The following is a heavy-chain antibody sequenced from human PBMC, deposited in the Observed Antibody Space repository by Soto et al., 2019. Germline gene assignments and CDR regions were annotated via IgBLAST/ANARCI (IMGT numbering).Heavy chain of an antibody. CDR1: GFTFSSYG. CDR3: AKDRLRFLESTTFDP. J-gene: IGHJ5*02. V-gene: IGHV3-30*18. Sequence: PGGSLRLSCAASGFTFSSYGMHWVRQAPGKGLEWVAVISYDGSNKYYADSVKGRFTISRDNSKNTLYLQMNSLRAEDTAVYYCAKDRLRFLESTTFDPWGQGTLVTVSS. D-gene: IGHD3-3*01. CDR2: ISYDGSNK.